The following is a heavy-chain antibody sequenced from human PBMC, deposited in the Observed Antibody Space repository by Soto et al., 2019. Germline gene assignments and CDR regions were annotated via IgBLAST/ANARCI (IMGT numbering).Heavy chain of an antibody. CDR3: AKTGPGYFDF. CDR2: IVPAGTTT. J-gene: IGHJ4*02. Sequence: EVQLLESVGDLVQPGGSLRLSCAASGFTFSKSGMTWVRQAPGRGPEWVSAIVPAGTTTFYADSVKGRFIISRDNSKSTLSLQMSSLRAEDTAVYYCAKTGPGYFDFWGQGTRVTVSA. CDR1: GFTFSKSG. V-gene: IGHV3-23*01.